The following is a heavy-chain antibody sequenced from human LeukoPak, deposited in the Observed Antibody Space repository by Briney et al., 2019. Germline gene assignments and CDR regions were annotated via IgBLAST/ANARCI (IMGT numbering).Heavy chain of an antibody. V-gene: IGHV4-39*01. J-gene: IGHJ5*02. Sequence: SETLSLTCTVSGGSISSSSYYWGWIRQPPGKGLEWIGSIYYSGSTYYNPSLKSRVTISVDTSKNQFSLKLGSVTAADTAVYYCARQGGITMVRGVPNNWFDPWGQGTLVTVSS. CDR2: IYYSGST. D-gene: IGHD3-10*01. CDR1: GGSISSSSYY. CDR3: ARQGGITMVRGVPNNWFDP.